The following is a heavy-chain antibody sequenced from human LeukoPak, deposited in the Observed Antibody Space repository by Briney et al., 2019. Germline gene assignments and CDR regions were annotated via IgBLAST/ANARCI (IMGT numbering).Heavy chain of an antibody. J-gene: IGHJ4*02. V-gene: IGHV1-18*01. CDR2: ISAYNGDT. CDR1: GYTFTSYG. D-gene: IGHD3-10*01. CDR3: ARDRSNYYGSGSPEGDDY. Sequence: ASVKVSCKASGYTFTSYGITWVRQAPGQGLEWMGWISAYNGDTNYPQKLQGRVTMTTDTSTSTAYMELSSLRSEDTAVYYCARDRSNYYGSGSPEGDDYWGQGTLVTVSS.